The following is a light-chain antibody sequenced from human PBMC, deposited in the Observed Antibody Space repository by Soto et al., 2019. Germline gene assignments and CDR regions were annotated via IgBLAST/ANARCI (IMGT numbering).Light chain of an antibody. CDR3: QQYYGTPYT. CDR1: QSVLSSSNNKNY. V-gene: IGKV4-1*01. J-gene: IGKJ2*01. CDR2: WAS. Sequence: DIVMTQSPDSLAVSLGERATINCKSSQSVLSSSNNKNYLAWYHQKAGQPPKLLIYWASTRESGVPDRFSGGGSGTDLTLPIRRLQAEDVAVYYCQQYYGTPYTFGQGTKLEIK.